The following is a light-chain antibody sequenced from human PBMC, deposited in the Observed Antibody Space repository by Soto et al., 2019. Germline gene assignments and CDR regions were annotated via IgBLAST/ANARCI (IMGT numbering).Light chain of an antibody. Sequence: EIVLTQSPGTLSLSPGERATLSCRASQSVSSSYLAWYQQKPGQAPRLLIYAASSRATGIPDRFSGSGSGTDFTLTISRLEPEEFAVYYCQQYGNSPLWTFGQGTKVEIK. J-gene: IGKJ1*01. CDR2: AAS. V-gene: IGKV3-20*01. CDR1: QSVSSSY. CDR3: QQYGNSPLWT.